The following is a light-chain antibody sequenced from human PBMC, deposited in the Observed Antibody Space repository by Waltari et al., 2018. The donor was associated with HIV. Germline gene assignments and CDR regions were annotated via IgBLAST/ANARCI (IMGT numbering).Light chain of an antibody. Sequence: QSVLTQPPSASGTPGQRVTIYRSGSSSNIGSNAVNWYQQLPGTAPKLLIYSDNQRPSGVPDRFSGSKSGTSASLAISGLQSEDEANYYCAAWDDSLNGPLFGGGTKLTVL. CDR3: AAWDDSLNGPL. CDR2: SDN. CDR1: SSNIGSNA. V-gene: IGLV1-44*01. J-gene: IGLJ3*02.